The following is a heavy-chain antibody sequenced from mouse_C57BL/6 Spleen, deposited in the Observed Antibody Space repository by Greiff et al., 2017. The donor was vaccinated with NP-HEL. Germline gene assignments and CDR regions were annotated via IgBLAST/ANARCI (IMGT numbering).Heavy chain of an antibody. V-gene: IGHV1-52*01. Sequence: QVQLKQPGAELVRPGSSVKLSCKASGYTFTSYWMHWVKQRPIQGLEWIGNIDPSDSETHYNQKFKDKATLTVDKSSSTAYMQLSSLTSEDSAVYYCARGGLDYSNYVVDWFAYWGQGTLVTVSA. D-gene: IGHD2-5*01. CDR1: GYTFTSYW. CDR2: IDPSDSET. J-gene: IGHJ3*01. CDR3: ARGGLDYSNYVVDWFAY.